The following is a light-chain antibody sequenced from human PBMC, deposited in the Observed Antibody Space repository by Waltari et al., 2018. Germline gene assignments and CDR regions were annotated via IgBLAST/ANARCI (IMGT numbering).Light chain of an antibody. V-gene: IGLV2-14*03. CDR2: DVS. CDR1: SSDVGAYAS. CDR3: SSMISGGPLV. J-gene: IGLJ1*01. Sequence: QSALTQPASVSGSPGQSITISCTGTSSDVGAYASVSWYRQLPGKAPELMISDVSRRPSGISDRFSGSKSGDTASLTISGLQAEDEADYYCSSMISGGPLVFGSGTQVTVL.